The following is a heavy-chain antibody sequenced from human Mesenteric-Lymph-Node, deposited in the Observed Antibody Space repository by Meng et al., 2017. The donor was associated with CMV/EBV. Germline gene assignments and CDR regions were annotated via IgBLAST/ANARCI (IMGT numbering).Heavy chain of an antibody. J-gene: IGHJ4*02. CDR3: ARGEVTQHDLLTGYYTLAH. V-gene: IGHV1-3*01. Sequence: FHIYAMYWMRQAPGQRLEWMGWINADNGNTEYSQNFQGRVTITRDTSASTAYLELSSLRFEDRAVYYCARGEVTQHDLLTGYYTLAHWGQGTLVTVSS. CDR2: INADNGNT. D-gene: IGHD3-9*01. CDR1: FHIYA.